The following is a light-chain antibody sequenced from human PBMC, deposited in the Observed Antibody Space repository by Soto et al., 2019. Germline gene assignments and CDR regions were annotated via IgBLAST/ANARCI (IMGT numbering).Light chain of an antibody. CDR2: KVS. CDR1: QSLVHSDGNTY. CDR3: NQAKPFTI. V-gene: IGKV2-24*01. Sequence: DVVMTQTPLSSPVTLGQPASISCTSSQSLVHSDGNTYLSWFQQRPGQPPRLLIDKVSNRFSGVPDRFSGSGARTVVTLKIRRVDAEVVGVYCSNQAKPFTIFGQGNKLEIK. J-gene: IGKJ2*01.